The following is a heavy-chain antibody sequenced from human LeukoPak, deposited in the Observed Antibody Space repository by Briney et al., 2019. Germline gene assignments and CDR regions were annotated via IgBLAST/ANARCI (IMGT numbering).Heavy chain of an antibody. CDR3: AKDRSPDEAAAAYFDY. V-gene: IGHV3-23*01. D-gene: IGHD6-13*01. Sequence: GGSLRLSCAASGFTFSSYAMSWVRQAPGKGLEWVSAISGSGGSTYYADSVKGRFTIPRDNSKNTLYLQMNSLRAEDTAVYYCAKDRSPDEAAAAYFDYWGQGTLVTVSS. J-gene: IGHJ4*02. CDR2: ISGSGGST. CDR1: GFTFSSYA.